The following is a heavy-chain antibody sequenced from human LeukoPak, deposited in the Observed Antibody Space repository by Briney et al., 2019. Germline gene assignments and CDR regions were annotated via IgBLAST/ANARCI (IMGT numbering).Heavy chain of an antibody. CDR1: GFTFSNFG. D-gene: IGHD3-16*02. J-gene: IGHJ5*02. CDR3: ARDVSYRSWFDP. V-gene: IGHV3-21*05. Sequence: GGSLRLSCVVSGFTFSNFGMNWVRQAPGQGLEWLSYITGAGNNIYYADSAKGRFTISRDNARDSLYLQMSSLRAEDTAVYYCARDVSYRSWFDPWGQGTLVTVSS. CDR2: ITGAGNNI.